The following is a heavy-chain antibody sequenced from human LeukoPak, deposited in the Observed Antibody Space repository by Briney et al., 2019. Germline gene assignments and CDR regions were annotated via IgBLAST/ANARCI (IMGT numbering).Heavy chain of an antibody. CDR2: IYYSGST. CDR3: ARHVGAYYDILTGYYKLRAFDI. J-gene: IGHJ3*02. CDR1: GGSISSYY. V-gene: IGHV4-59*08. D-gene: IGHD3-9*01. Sequence: SETLSLTCTVSGGSISSYYWSWIRQPPGKGLEWSGYIYYSGSTNYNPSLKGRVTISVDTSKNQFSLKLSSVTAADTAVYYCARHVGAYYDILTGYYKLRAFDIWGQGTMVTVSS.